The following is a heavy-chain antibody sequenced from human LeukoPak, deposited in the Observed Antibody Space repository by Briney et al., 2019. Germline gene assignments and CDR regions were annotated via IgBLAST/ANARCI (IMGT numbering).Heavy chain of an antibody. CDR3: ARDPLAYCGGDCYAFDI. D-gene: IGHD2-21*02. CDR1: GGSVSSGSYY. V-gene: IGHV4-61*01. CDR2: IYYSGST. J-gene: IGHJ3*02. Sequence: LSETLSLTCTVSGGSVSSGSYYWSWIRQSPGKGLEWIGYIYYSGSTNYNPSFKSRVTMSVDTSRNQFSLKLSSVTAADTAVYYCARDPLAYCGGDCYAFDIWGQGTMVTVSS.